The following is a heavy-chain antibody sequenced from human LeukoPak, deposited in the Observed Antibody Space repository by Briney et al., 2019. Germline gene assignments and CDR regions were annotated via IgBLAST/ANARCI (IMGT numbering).Heavy chain of an antibody. CDR1: GFTFSSYS. D-gene: IGHD3-22*01. CDR2: ISSSSSYI. Sequence: GGSLRLSCAASGFTFSSYSMNWVRQAPGKGLEWVSSISSSSSYIYYADSVKGRFTISRDNAKNSLYLQMNSLRAEDTAVYYCARRNGGYYYDSSGYPDAFDIWGQGTMVTVSS. J-gene: IGHJ3*02. CDR3: ARRNGGYYYDSSGYPDAFDI. V-gene: IGHV3-21*01.